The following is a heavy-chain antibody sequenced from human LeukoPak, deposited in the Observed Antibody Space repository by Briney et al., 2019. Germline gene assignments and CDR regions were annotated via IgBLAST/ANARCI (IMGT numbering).Heavy chain of an antibody. CDR1: GFTFDDYA. J-gene: IGHJ4*02. CDR3: AKDISDGSGMLSFLGVY. V-gene: IGHV3-9*01. CDR2: ISWNSGSI. Sequence: QAGGSLRLSCAASGFTFDDYAMHWVRQAPGKGLEWVSGISWNSGSIGYADSVKGRFTISRDNAKNSLYLQMNSLRAEDTALYYCAKDISDGSGMLSFLGVYWGQGTLVTVSS. D-gene: IGHD3-10*01.